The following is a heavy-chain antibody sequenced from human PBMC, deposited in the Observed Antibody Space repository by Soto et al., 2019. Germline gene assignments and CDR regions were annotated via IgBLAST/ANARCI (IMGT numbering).Heavy chain of an antibody. CDR1: GGTFSSYA. D-gene: IGHD3-3*01. V-gene: IGHV1-69*01. J-gene: IGHJ4*02. CDR2: LIPIFGTA. Sequence: QVQLVQSGAEVKKPGSSVKVSCKASGGTFSSYAISWVRQAPGQGLEWMGGLIPIFGTANYAQNFQGRVTITADESTRTADMELSSLRSEDTAVYYCARGGDFGSGYPLDYWGQGTLVTVSS. CDR3: ARGGDFGSGYPLDY.